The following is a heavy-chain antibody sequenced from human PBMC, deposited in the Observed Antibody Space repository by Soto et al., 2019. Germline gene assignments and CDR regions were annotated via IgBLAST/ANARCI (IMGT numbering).Heavy chain of an antibody. Sequence: QVHLQESGPGLVKPSGTLSLTCTVSGGSISSRNWWSWLRQSPTKGLEWIGEIYQSGSTNYNPSRESRVTISVDKSKNQFSLELTSLTAADTAVYYCAKDRLWGSSDRGAPDDFEVWGQGTMVTVS. CDR3: AKDRLWGSSDRGAPDDFEV. V-gene: IGHV4-4*02. CDR2: IYQSGST. CDR1: GGSISSRNW. J-gene: IGHJ3*01. D-gene: IGHD6-6*01.